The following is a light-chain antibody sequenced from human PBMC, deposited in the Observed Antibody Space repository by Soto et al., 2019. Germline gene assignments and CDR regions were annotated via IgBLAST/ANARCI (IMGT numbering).Light chain of an antibody. CDR3: QQYDKWPQFT. CDR1: RSVTTS. J-gene: IGKJ2*01. Sequence: DIVMTQSPATLSVSPGERTTLSCRASRSVTTSLAWYQQKPGQAPRLLIYGASTRATGIPARFSGSGSGTEFTLTISSLQSEDFAVYYCQQYDKWPQFTFGQGTK. V-gene: IGKV3-15*01. CDR2: GAS.